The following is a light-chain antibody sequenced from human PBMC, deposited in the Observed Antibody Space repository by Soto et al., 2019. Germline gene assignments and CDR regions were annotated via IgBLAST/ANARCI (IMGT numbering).Light chain of an antibody. CDR1: RSVVGGYNY. CDR2: DDR. V-gene: IGLV2-14*03. CDR3: SSYTSSRGYV. J-gene: IGLJ1*01. Sequence: SVLSPPSSDSGSPSKATTISCTGTRSVVGGYNYVSWYQHHPGKAPKLMIYDDRNRPSGVSNRFSGSKSGNTASLSISGLQAEDEADYYCSSYTSSRGYVFGTGTKVTVL.